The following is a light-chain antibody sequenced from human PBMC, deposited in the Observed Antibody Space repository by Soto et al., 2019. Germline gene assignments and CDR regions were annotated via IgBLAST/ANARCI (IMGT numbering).Light chain of an antibody. CDR2: DAS. CDR1: QSVSSY. J-gene: IGKJ1*01. V-gene: IGKV3-11*01. CDR3: QKRSNWPWT. Sequence: IVLQTFLATHSLAPVARAPLYCRASQSVSSYLAWYQQKPGQAHRLLIYDASNRATGIAARFSGSWYGKDLTLTIRSLEPEECAVYDGQKRSNWPWTFGQGTKVDIK.